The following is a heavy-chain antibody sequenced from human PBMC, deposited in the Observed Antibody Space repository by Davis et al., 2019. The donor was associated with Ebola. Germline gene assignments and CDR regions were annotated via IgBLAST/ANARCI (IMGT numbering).Heavy chain of an antibody. D-gene: IGHD7-27*01. J-gene: IGHJ4*02. CDR2: ISYDGSNK. V-gene: IGHV3-30*03. Sequence: GESLKISCAASGFTFSSYGMHWVRQAPGKGLEWVAVISYDGSNKYYADSVKGRFTISRDNSKNTLYLQMNSLRAEDTAVYYCARRTGSDYWGQGTLVTVSS. CDR3: ARRTGSDY. CDR1: GFTFSSYG.